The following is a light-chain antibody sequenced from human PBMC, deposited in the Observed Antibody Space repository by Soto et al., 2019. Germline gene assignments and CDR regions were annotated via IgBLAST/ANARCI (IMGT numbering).Light chain of an antibody. J-gene: IGKJ4*01. CDR1: QSINTN. Sequence: EIVMTQSPATLSLSPGERATLSCRASQSINTNLAWYQQSPGRAPRLFIYGASARATGIPARFSGSGSGTEFTLTISSLQSEDFAVYYCQQYNNWPPLTFGGGTKVDIK. V-gene: IGKV3-15*01. CDR2: GAS. CDR3: QQYNNWPPLT.